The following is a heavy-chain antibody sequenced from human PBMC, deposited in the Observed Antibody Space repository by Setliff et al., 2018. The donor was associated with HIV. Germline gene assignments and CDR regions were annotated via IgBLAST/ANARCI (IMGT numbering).Heavy chain of an antibody. V-gene: IGHV3-30-3*01. Sequence: GGSLRLSCAASGITFSSFAMSWVRQAPGKGLEWVAVISYDGSNKYYADSVKGRFTISRDNSKNTLYLQMNSLRAEDTAVYYCVRGPQFRPHWGQGTLVTVSS. CDR3: VRGPQFRPH. CDR2: ISYDGSNK. CDR1: GITFSSFA. J-gene: IGHJ4*02.